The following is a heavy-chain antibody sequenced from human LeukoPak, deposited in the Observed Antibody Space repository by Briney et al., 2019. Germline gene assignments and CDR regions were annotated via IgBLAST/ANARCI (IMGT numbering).Heavy chain of an antibody. Sequence: GGSLRLSCAASGFTFSSYSMNWVRQAPGKGLEWVSSISSSSSYIYYADTVKGRFTISRDNAKNSLYLQTNSRRAEDTAVYYCARDGGYRAIDYWGQGTLVTVSS. CDR1: GFTFSSYS. CDR3: ARDGGYRAIDY. V-gene: IGHV3-21*01. CDR2: ISSSSSYI. J-gene: IGHJ4*02. D-gene: IGHD5-12*01.